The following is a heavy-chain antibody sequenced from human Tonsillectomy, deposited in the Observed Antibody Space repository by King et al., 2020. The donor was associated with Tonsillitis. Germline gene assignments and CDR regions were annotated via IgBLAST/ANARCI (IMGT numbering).Heavy chain of an antibody. CDR2: ISYSSSYI. V-gene: IGHV3-21*01. CDR3: ARGVLNTSWGMDV. Sequence: QLVQSGGGLVKPGGSLRLSCAASGFTFSSYNMNWVRQAPGKGLEWVSSISYSSSYIYYADSVKGRFTISRDNAKNSLYLQMNSLRAEDTAVYYCARGVLNTSWGMDVWGQGTTVTVSS. J-gene: IGHJ6*02. CDR1: GFTFSSYN. D-gene: IGHD2-2*01.